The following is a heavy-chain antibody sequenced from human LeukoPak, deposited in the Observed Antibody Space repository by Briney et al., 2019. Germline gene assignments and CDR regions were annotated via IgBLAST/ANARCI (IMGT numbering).Heavy chain of an antibody. CDR1: GFTFSRYE. J-gene: IGHJ4*02. V-gene: IGHV3-48*03. Sequence: PGGSLRLSCAASGFTFSRYELNWVRQAPGKGLEWVSYISSSGSIIYYADSVKGRFTISRDNAKNSLYLQMNGLRAEDTAVYYCARARGMDDYGDFRIKWGQGTLVTVSS. CDR3: ARARGMDDYGDFRIK. CDR2: ISSSGSII. D-gene: IGHD4-17*01.